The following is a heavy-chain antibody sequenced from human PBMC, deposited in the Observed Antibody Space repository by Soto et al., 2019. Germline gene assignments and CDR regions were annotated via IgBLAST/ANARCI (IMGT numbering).Heavy chain of an antibody. V-gene: IGHV3-33*01. D-gene: IGHD2-15*01. Sequence: PGGSLRLSCAASGFTFSNNGMHWVRQAPGKGLEWVAVIWYDGINKYYADSVKGRFIISRDNSKNTVYLQMNSLRAEDTAVYYCARDRVQMVDGLDVWGRGTMVTVSS. CDR1: GFTFSNNG. CDR3: ARDRVQMVDGLDV. CDR2: IWYDGINK. J-gene: IGHJ6*02.